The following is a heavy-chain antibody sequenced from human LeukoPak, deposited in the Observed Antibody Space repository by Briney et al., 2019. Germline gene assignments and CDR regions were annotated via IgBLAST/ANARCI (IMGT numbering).Heavy chain of an antibody. CDR3: AKIAAAGTYFDY. V-gene: IGHV3-30*02. Sequence: GGSLRLFCAASGFTFSSYGMHWVRQAPGKGLEWVAFIRYDGSNKYYADSVKGRFTISRDNSKNTVDLQMISLRAEDTAVYYCAKIAAAGTYFDYWGQGTLVTVSS. CDR1: GFTFSSYG. D-gene: IGHD6-13*01. CDR2: IRYDGSNK. J-gene: IGHJ4*02.